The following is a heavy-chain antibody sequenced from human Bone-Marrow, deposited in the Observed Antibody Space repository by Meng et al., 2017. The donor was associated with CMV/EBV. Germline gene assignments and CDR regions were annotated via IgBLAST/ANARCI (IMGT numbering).Heavy chain of an antibody. CDR1: GGTFTSYA. J-gene: IGHJ6*01. V-gene: IGHV1-69*10. CDR2: IMPIYDVV. Sequence: SVKVSCKASGGTFTSYAISWLRQAPGQGLEWMGGIMPIYDVVNYEQKFQGRVTITADKSTSTAYMELSSLRSEDTAVYYCATNIVVVPAAPEPPYYYYYYGMDVWGQGTTVTGSS. CDR3: ATNIVVVPAAPEPPYYYYYYGMDV. D-gene: IGHD2-2*01.